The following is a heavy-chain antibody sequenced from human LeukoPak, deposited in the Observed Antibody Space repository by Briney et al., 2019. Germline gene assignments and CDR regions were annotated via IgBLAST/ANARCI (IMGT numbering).Heavy chain of an antibody. Sequence: GGSLTLPCTASGFTLSGSCMHWLRQAPGKGRLWVSRISSYGSGSSTMYADSVKGRFTISRDDAKNTLYLQMNSLRGEDTAVYYCVKSSGWPDYWGQGTLVTVSS. CDR3: VKSSGWPDY. D-gene: IGHD6-19*01. CDR2: ISSYGSGSST. V-gene: IGHV3-74*03. CDR1: GFTLSGSC. J-gene: IGHJ4*01.